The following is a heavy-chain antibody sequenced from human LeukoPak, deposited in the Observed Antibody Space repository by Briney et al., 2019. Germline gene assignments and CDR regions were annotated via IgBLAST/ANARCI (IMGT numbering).Heavy chain of an antibody. CDR3: ARATASNWFDP. CDR2: IKQDGGEK. V-gene: IGHV3-7*01. J-gene: IGHJ5*02. CDR1: GFTFSSYA. D-gene: IGHD2-21*01. Sequence: GGSLRLSCAASGFTFSSYAMTWVRQAPGKGLEWVADIKQDGGEKYYVDSVKGRFTISRDNARNSLYLQMNSLRAEDTAVYYCARATASNWFDPWGQGTLVTVSS.